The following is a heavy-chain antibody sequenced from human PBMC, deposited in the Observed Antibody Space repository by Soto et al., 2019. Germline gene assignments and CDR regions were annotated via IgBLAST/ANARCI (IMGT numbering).Heavy chain of an antibody. V-gene: IGHV3-20*04. Sequence: PGGSLRLSCAASGFTFSSYAMHWVRQAPGKGLEWVSGVNWNGGSTGYADSVKGRFTISRDNAKNSLYLQMNSLRAEDTAFYYCVRGASLNFDYWGQGTMVTVSS. J-gene: IGHJ4*02. CDR2: VNWNGGST. D-gene: IGHD1-26*01. CDR1: GFTFSSYA. CDR3: VRGASLNFDY.